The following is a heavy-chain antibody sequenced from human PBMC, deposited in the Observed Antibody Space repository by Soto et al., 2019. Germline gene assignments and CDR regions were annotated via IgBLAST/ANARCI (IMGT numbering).Heavy chain of an antibody. Sequence: PSETLRLTWAVDGGTISGYCWSWIRQPPGKGLEWIGYIYHSGSTNYNPSLKSRVSISVDTSKSQFFLKLTSVTAADTAVYYCAREVTWSGYFDYWGLGTLVTVSS. CDR3: AREVTWSGYFDY. CDR2: IYHSGST. V-gene: IGHV4-59*12. D-gene: IGHD3-3*01. J-gene: IGHJ4*02. CDR1: GGTISGYC.